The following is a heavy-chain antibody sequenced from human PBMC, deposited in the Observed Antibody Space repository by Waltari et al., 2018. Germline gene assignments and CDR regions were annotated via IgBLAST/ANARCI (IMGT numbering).Heavy chain of an antibody. CDR2: INHAGYT. Sequence: QVQLQQWGAGLLQSSETLSLTCAVYGGSFSGYYWGWVRQPPGKGLEWIGEINHAGYTNHNPSLKSRVTISRDTSRNQFSLRLSSGTAADTAVYYCVRSVNCDNKRACDVPASWGQGKLVTVSS. J-gene: IGHJ1*01. D-gene: IGHD2-21*01. CDR3: VRSVNCDNKRACDVPAS. V-gene: IGHV4-34*02. CDR1: GGSFSGYY.